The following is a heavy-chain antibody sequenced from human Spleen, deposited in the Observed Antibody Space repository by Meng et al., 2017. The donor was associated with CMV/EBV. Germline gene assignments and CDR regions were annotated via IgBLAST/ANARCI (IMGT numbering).Heavy chain of an antibody. D-gene: IGHD4-23*01. CDR3: ARGTVVTGFDY. Sequence: KVSCKVSGYSFTSYWIAWVRQMPGKGLEWMGIMYPGDSDTRYSPSFQGQVTISADKSISTAYLQWSSLKASDTAMYYCARGTVVTGFDYWGQGTLVTVSS. J-gene: IGHJ4*02. V-gene: IGHV5-51*01. CDR2: MYPGDSDT. CDR1: GYSFTSYW.